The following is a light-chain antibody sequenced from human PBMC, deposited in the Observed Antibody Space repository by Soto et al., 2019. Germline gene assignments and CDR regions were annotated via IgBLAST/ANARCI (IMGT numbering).Light chain of an antibody. Sequence: EILLTRSPDTLSRFRGERWKCCGRASQSVSSYLAWYQQKPGQAPRLIIYDALKRATGIPARFSGTASGTDFTLTISRLAPEDFAIYYCQHRSNWPPFNFGQGTKV. CDR2: DAL. V-gene: IGKV3-11*01. J-gene: IGKJ2*01. CDR1: QSVSSY. CDR3: QHRSNWPPFN.